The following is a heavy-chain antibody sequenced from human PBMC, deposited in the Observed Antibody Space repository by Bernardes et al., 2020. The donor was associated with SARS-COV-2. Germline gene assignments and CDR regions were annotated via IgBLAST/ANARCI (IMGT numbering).Heavy chain of an antibody. CDR3: ARRSGTSTYAMDV. Sequence: GGSLRLSCAASGFTFSSYSMNWVRQAPGKGLEWVSYISSSSGTIYYADSVKGRFTISRDNAKNSLYLQMNSLRAEDTAVYYCARRSGTSTYAMDVWGQGTTVTVSS. CDR1: GFTFSSYS. J-gene: IGHJ6*02. CDR2: ISSSSGTI. V-gene: IGHV3-48*04. D-gene: IGHD2-2*01.